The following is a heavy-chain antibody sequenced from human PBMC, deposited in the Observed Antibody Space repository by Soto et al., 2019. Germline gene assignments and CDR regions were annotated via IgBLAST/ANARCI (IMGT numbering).Heavy chain of an antibody. CDR3: ARDRARSITSGKYFDY. D-gene: IGHD2-2*01. CDR2: IYYSGSGST. J-gene: IGHJ4*02. CDR1: SGSIICGVYY. Sequence: SETLSLTCTVSSGSIICGVYYCSWIPQHPGKGLEWIGYIYYSGSGSTYCNPSLKSRVTISVDTSKNQFSLNLSSVTAADTAVYYCARDRARSITSGKYFDYWGQG. V-gene: IGHV4-31*03.